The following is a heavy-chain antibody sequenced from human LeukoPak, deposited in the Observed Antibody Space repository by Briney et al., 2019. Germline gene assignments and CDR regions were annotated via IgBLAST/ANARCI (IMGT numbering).Heavy chain of an antibody. V-gene: IGHV5-51*01. CDR3: ARLYYYDSSGYYYFDY. Sequence: PGESLKISCKGSGYSFTSYWIGWVRQMPGKGLEWMGIIYPGDSDTRYSPSFQGQVTISADKSISTAHLQWSSLKASDTAMYYCARLYYYDSSGYYYFDYWGQGTLVTVSS. CDR2: IYPGDSDT. CDR1: GYSFTSYW. D-gene: IGHD3-22*01. J-gene: IGHJ4*02.